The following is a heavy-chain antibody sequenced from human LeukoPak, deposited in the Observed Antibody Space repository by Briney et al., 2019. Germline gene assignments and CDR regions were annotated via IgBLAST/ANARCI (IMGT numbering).Heavy chain of an antibody. V-gene: IGHV3-23*01. Sequence: PGGSLGLSCAASGFTFSSYEMNWVRQAPGKGLEWVSGISPSGDITYYADSVKGRFTVSRDNFKNTLYLQMNSLRTEDTAVYFCAKDDAWLRYACWGPGTLVTVSS. J-gene: IGHJ4*02. CDR2: ISPSGDIT. CDR1: GFTFSSYE. D-gene: IGHD5-12*01. CDR3: AKDDAWLRYAC.